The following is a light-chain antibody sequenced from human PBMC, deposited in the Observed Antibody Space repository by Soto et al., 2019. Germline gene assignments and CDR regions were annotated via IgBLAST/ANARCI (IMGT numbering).Light chain of an antibody. J-gene: IGLJ2*01. Sequence: QSVLTQPPSASGTPGQRVTISCSGSSSNIGSNLVNWYQQLPGTASKLLMYSNDQRPSGVPDRFSGSKSGTSASLAISGLQSEDEADYYCAAWDDSLNGVLFGGGTKLTVL. CDR2: SND. V-gene: IGLV1-44*01. CDR3: AAWDDSLNGVL. CDR1: SSNIGSNL.